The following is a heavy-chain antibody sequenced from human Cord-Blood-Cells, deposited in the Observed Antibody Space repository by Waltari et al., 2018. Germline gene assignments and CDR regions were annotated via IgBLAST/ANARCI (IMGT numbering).Heavy chain of an antibody. CDR3: ARRYSSSPAYYFDY. Sequence: QVQLVQSGAEVKKPGSSVKVSCTASGGPFISHPIRCVRLAPGQGLEWMGGIIPIFGTATYAQKFQGRVTITADESTSTAYMELSSLRSEDTAVYYCARRYSSSPAYYFDYWGQGTLVTVSS. V-gene: IGHV1-69*12. J-gene: IGHJ4*02. CDR2: IIPIFGTA. D-gene: IGHD6-6*01. CDR1: GGPFISHP.